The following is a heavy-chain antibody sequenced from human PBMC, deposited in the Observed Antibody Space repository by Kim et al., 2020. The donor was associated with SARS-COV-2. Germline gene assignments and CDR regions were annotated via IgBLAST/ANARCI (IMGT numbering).Heavy chain of an antibody. D-gene: IGHD2-21*02. Sequence: GGSLRLSCAASGLSLSYNYMTWVRQAPGKGLEWISIIYSNGRTYYADSVKGRFTIYRDNSKNMVFLQMDSLRADDTAIYYCARIKLEYCGGDCYPFDPWGQGTQVTVSS. CDR3: ARIKLEYCGGDCYPFDP. V-gene: IGHV3-66*01. CDR1: GLSLSYNY. J-gene: IGHJ5*02. CDR2: IYSNGRT.